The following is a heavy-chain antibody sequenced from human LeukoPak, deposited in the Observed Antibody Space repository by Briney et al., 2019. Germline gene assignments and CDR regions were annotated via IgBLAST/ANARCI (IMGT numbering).Heavy chain of an antibody. CDR1: GGTFSSYA. J-gene: IGHJ6*02. Sequence: SVKVSCKASGGTFSSYAISWVRQAPGQGLEWMGRIIPILGIANYARKFQGRVTITADKSTSTAYMELSSLRSEDTAVYYCARGMTTVTTYYYYGMDVWGQGTTVTVSS. CDR2: IIPILGIA. V-gene: IGHV1-69*04. D-gene: IGHD4-17*01. CDR3: ARGMTTVTTYYYYGMDV.